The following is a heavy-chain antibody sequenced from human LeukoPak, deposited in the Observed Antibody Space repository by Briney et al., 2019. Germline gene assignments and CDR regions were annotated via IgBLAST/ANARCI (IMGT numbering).Heavy chain of an antibody. J-gene: IGHJ4*02. V-gene: IGHV1-2*02. CDR2: INPNSGGT. D-gene: IGHD3-22*01. CDR1: GYTFTGYY. CDR3: ARSRGHYYDSSGYSDY. Sequence: ASVKVSCKASGYTFTGYYMHWVRQAPGQGLEWMGWINPNSGGTNYAQKFQGRVTMTRDTSISTAYMELSRLRSDDTAVYYCARSRGHYYDSSGYSDYWGQGTLVTVSS.